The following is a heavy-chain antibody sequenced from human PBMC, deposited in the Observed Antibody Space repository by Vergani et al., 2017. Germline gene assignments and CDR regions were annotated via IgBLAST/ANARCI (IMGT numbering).Heavy chain of an antibody. D-gene: IGHD2-2*01. Sequence: QVQLVESEGGVVQPGRSLRLSCAVSGFTFSSYGMHWVRQAPGKGLEWVAVISYDGSNKYYADSVKGRFTISRDNSKNTLYLQMNSLRAEDTAVDYCERISDLDGVVPAGSKRCDYWGQGTLVTVSS. V-gene: IGHV3-30*03. CDR1: GFTFSSYG. CDR3: ERISDLDGVVPAGSKRCDY. J-gene: IGHJ4*02. CDR2: ISYDGSNK.